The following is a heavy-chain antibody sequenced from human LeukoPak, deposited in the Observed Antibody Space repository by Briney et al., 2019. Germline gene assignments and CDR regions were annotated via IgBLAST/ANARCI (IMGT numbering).Heavy chain of an antibody. CDR3: TSDGGEDTSY. CDR2: IRSKAYGGTT. V-gene: IGHV3-49*04. J-gene: IGHJ4*02. D-gene: IGHD3-16*01. Sequence: GGSLRLSCAASGFTFSGSAMHWVRQASGKGLERVGVIRSKAYGGTTEYAASVKGRFTIARDDSKSIAYLQMSSLKTEDTAVYYCTSDGGEDTSYWGQGTLVTVSS. CDR1: GFTFSGSA.